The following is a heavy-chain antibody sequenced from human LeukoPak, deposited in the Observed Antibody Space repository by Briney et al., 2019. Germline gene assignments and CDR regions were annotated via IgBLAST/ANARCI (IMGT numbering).Heavy chain of an antibody. CDR3: ARVLAAAGHWYFDL. CDR2: ISYDGSNE. D-gene: IGHD6-13*01. CDR1: GFTFSSYV. V-gene: IGHV3-30*04. Sequence: GGSLRLSCAASGFTFSSYVMQWVRQAPGKGVEWVAIISYDGSNEYYADSVKGRFTISRDNSKNTLYLQMNSLRAEDTAVYYCARVLAAAGHWYFDLWGRGTLVTVSS. J-gene: IGHJ2*01.